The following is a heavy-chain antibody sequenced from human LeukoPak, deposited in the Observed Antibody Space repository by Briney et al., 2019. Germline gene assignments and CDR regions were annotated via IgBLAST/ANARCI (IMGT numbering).Heavy chain of an antibody. D-gene: IGHD3-22*01. CDR3: ARDKFPEWDYYESSGYHDAFDI. Sequence: SETLSLTCTVSGGSISSYYWSWIRQPAGKGLEWIGRIYTSGSTNYNPSLKSRVTMSVDTSKNQFSLKLSSVAAADTAVYYCARDKFPEWDYYESSGYHDAFDIWGQGTMVTVSS. CDR1: GGSISSYY. V-gene: IGHV4-4*07. J-gene: IGHJ3*02. CDR2: IYTSGST.